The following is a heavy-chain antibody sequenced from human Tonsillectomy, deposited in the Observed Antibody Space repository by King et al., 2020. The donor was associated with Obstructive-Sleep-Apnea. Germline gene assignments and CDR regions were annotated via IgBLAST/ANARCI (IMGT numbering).Heavy chain of an antibody. D-gene: IGHD2-21*02. V-gene: IGHV3-30-3*01. CDR3: AGARALEIVVVTRPFDY. CDR1: GFTFSSYA. CDR2: ISYDGSNK. J-gene: IGHJ4*02. Sequence: VQLVESGGGVVQPGRSLRLSCAASGFTFSSYAMHWVRQAPGKGLEWVAVISYDGSNKYYADSVKGRFTISRDNSKNTLYLQMNSLRAEDTAVYYCAGARALEIVVVTRPFDYWGQGTLVTVSS.